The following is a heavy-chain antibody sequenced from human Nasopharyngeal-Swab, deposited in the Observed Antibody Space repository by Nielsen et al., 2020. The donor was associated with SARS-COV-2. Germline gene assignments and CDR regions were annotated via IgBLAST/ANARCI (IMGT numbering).Heavy chain of an antibody. Sequence: GESLKIPCAASGFRFRSYAMSWVRQIPGKGLEWVSTISGGGNNIYYAESVKGRFTISRDDSKNPLFLQLESLGAGDMAIYYCAKDSGTTVHFDSWGPGTEVTVSS. V-gene: IGHV3-23*01. CDR3: AKDSGTTVHFDS. J-gene: IGHJ4*02. CDR2: ISGGGNNI. D-gene: IGHD1-7*01. CDR1: GFRFRSYA.